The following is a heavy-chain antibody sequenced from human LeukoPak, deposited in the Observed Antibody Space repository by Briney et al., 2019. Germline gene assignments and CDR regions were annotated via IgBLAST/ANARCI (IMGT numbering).Heavy chain of an antibody. J-gene: IGHJ3*02. D-gene: IGHD2-2*01. CDR3: ARVHCSSTSCYYKPRDAFDI. CDR2: IYHSGST. CDR1: GDSISSGGYY. V-gene: IGHV4-61*08. Sequence: SETLSLTCTVSGDSISSGGYYWSWIRQPPGKGLEWIGYIYHSGSTYYNPSLKSRVTISVDTSKNQFSLKLSSVTAADTAVYYCARVHCSSTSCYYKPRDAFDIWGQGTMVTVSS.